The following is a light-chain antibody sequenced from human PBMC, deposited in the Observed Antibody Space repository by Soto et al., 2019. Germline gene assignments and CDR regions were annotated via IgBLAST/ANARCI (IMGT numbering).Light chain of an antibody. V-gene: IGKV3-15*01. Sequence: EQVMTQSPATLSVSPGERATLSCRASQSISSDLAWYQQKPGQAPRLLIYGASTSATGIPARFSGSGSGTDFTLTINSLQSEDFALYYCQQYNNWPWTFGQGTKVEIK. CDR1: QSISSD. J-gene: IGKJ1*01. CDR3: QQYNNWPWT. CDR2: GAS.